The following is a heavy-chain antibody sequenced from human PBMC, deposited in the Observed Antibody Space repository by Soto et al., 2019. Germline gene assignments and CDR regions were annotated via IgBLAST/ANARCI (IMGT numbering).Heavy chain of an antibody. CDR2: IYYSGST. CDR1: GGPISSGGYY. CDR3: ARDQRDYYDSSGATPDAFDI. J-gene: IGHJ3*02. D-gene: IGHD3-22*01. Sequence: SETLSLTCTVSGGPISSGGYYWSWIRQHPGKGLEWIGYIYYSGSTYYNPSLKSRVTISVDTSKNQFSLKLSSVTAADTAVYYCARDQRDYYDSSGATPDAFDIWGQGTMVTVSS. V-gene: IGHV4-31*03.